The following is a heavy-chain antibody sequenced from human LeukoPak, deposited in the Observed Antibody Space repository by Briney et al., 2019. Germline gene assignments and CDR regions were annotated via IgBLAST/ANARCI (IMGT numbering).Heavy chain of an antibody. CDR1: GGSVSSDNSY. CDR3: ARGYYYRG. J-gene: IGHJ4*02. D-gene: IGHD3-10*01. V-gene: IGHV4-61*02. Sequence: PSETLSLTCTVSGGSVSSDNSYWNWIRQPAGKGLEWIGRIYADGSSTYNPSLRSRVTISVDSSKNQFSLRLTSMTAADTAVYYGARGYYYRGWGQGTLVTVSS. CDR2: IYADGSS.